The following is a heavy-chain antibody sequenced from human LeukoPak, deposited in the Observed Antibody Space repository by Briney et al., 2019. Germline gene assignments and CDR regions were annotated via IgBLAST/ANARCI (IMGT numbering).Heavy chain of an antibody. CDR1: GFTFSSYA. J-gene: IGHJ4*02. CDR3: ARVARKEYSSSWPYYFDY. D-gene: IGHD6-13*01. Sequence: GGSLRLSCAASGFTFSSYAMTWVRQAPGKGLEWVSSISSSSSYIYYADSVKGRFTISRDNAKNSLYLQMSSLRAEDTAVYYCARVARKEYSSSWPYYFDYWGQGTLVTVSS. CDR2: ISSSSSYI. V-gene: IGHV3-21*01.